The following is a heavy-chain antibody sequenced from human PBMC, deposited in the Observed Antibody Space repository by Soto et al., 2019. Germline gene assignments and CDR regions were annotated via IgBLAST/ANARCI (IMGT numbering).Heavy chain of an antibody. CDR2: LSPTDVHI. D-gene: IGHD2-15*01. V-gene: IGHV5-51*01. CDR1: GSAVINYW. Sequence: AQSLKISCKASGSAVINYWIACVRQPPSRGLEWMGLLSPTDVHIRYNPSHRGRVTISADKPITTAFVQWGRLKAWDSPIYYSASFWAPRRLLISMSFHIWGLGTMVTVS. CDR3: ASFWAPRRLLISMSFHI. J-gene: IGHJ3*02.